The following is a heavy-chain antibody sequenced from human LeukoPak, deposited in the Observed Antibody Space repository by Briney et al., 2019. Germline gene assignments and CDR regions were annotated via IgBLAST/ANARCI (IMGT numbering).Heavy chain of an antibody. V-gene: IGHV3-23*01. D-gene: IGHD3-22*01. Sequence: GGSLRLSCAASGFTFSIYAMSWVRQAPGKGLEWVSSTSSGGDYTYYAGAVKGRFTISRDNSKNTLYLQMNSLRAEDTATYYCAKDRPNYYESNGHYYRRDGDSWGQGTLVTVSS. CDR3: AKDRPNYYESNGHYYRRDGDS. CDR1: GFTFSIYA. CDR2: TSSGGDYT. J-gene: IGHJ5*01.